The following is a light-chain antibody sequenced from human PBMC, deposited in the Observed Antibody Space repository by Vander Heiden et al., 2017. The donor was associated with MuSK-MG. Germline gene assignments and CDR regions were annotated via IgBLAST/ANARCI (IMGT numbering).Light chain of an antibody. CDR2: AAS. Sequence: DIQMTQSPSSLSASVGDRVTITCRASQSISSYLNWYQQKPGKAPKLLIYAASSLQSGVPSRFSGSGSGTDFTLTISSLQPEDFATYYCQQIDSTPMWTFGQGTKVEIK. CDR1: QSISSY. CDR3: QQIDSTPMWT. V-gene: IGKV1-39*01. J-gene: IGKJ1*01.